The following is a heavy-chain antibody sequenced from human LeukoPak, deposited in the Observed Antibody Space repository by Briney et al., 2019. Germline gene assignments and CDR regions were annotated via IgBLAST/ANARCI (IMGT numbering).Heavy chain of an antibody. CDR3: AKIYYYYYYMDV. V-gene: IGHV4-39*07. Sequence: PSETLSLTCTVSGGSISSSSYYWGWIRQPPGKGLEWIGSIHHSGSTYYNPSLKSRVTISEDTSKNQFSLKLRSVTAADTAVYYCAKIYYYYYYMDVWGKGTTVTVSS. CDR2: IHHSGST. J-gene: IGHJ6*03. CDR1: GGSISSSSYY.